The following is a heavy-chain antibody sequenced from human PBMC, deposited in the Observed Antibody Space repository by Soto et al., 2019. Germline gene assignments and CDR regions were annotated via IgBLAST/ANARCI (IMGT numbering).Heavy chain of an antibody. V-gene: IGHV1-3*01. CDR3: ARGHLAVVPVASWYFYMDV. D-gene: IGHD2-2*01. CDR1: GYTFTNYA. Sequence: ASVKVSCKASGYTFTNYAVHWVRQAPGQRLEWMGWVNAGNGNTRHSQKFQGRVTIARDTSARTAYMELSSLRSEDTAVYYCARGHLAVVPVASWYFYMDVWGKGTTVTVSS. CDR2: VNAGNGNT. J-gene: IGHJ6*03.